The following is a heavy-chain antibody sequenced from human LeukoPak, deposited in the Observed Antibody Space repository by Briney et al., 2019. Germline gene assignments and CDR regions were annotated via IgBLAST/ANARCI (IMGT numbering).Heavy chain of an antibody. J-gene: IGHJ4*02. CDR3: ARDKNYYGSGSYSRSYYFDY. Sequence: GGSLRLSCAASGFTFSSYSMNWVRQAPGKGLEWVSYISSSGSTIYYADSVKGRFTISRDNAKNSLYLQMNSLRAEDTAVYYCARDKNYYGSGSYSRSYYFDYWGQGTLVTVSS. V-gene: IGHV3-48*04. CDR1: GFTFSSYS. D-gene: IGHD3-10*01. CDR2: ISSSGSTI.